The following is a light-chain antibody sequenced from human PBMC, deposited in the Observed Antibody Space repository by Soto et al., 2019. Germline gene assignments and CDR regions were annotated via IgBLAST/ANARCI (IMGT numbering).Light chain of an antibody. V-gene: IGLV2-14*01. J-gene: IGLJ3*02. CDR1: SSDVGDGDF. CDR3: CSYTRSYTWV. Sequence: QSALTQPASVSGSPGQSITISCTGTSSDVGDGDFVSWYQQRPGKAPKLMIYKVSNRPSGGSNRFSGSKSGNTASLTISGLQAEDEADYYCCSYTRSYTWVFGGGTKLTVL. CDR2: KVS.